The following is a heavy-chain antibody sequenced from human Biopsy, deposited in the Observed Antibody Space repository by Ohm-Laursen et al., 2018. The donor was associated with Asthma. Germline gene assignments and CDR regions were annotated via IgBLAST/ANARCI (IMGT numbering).Heavy chain of an antibody. CDR2: GGSYYDGGLK. J-gene: IGHJ4*02. D-gene: IGHD1-26*01. CDR1: GFTFRSYA. CDR3: ARAKSGSFYSPADY. V-gene: IGHV3-30-3*01. Sequence: SLRLSCAASGFTFRSYAMHWVRQAPGKGLEWVAVGGSYYDGGLKYYADSVNGRFTVSRDDSKNTLYLQMNSLRVEDTAVFYCARAKSGSFYSPADYRGQGTLVTVSS.